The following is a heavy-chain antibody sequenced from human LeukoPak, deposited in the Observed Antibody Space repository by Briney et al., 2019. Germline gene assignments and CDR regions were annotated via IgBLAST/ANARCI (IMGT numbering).Heavy chain of an antibody. J-gene: IGHJ3*02. CDR1: GYTFTSYY. CDR2: INPSGGST. CDR3: ARAVVTSPLSAFDI. V-gene: IGHV1-46*01. Sequence: ASVKVSCKASGYTFTSYYIHWVRQAPGQGLEWMGIINPSGGSTSYVQKFQGRVTMTRDMSTSTVYMELSSLRSEDTAVYYCARAVVTSPLSAFDIWGQGTMVTVSS. D-gene: IGHD4-23*01.